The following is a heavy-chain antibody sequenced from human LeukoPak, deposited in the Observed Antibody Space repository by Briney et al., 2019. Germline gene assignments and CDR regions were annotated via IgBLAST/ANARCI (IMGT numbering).Heavy chain of an antibody. CDR3: ARVWREGSWIAAAVGY. J-gene: IGHJ4*02. CDR2: ISAFIGNT. D-gene: IGHD6-13*01. CDR1: SYTFTSYG. Sequence: ASVKVSCKASSYTFTSYGISWVRQAPGQGLEWMGWISAFIGNTNYAQKLQGRVTMTTDTSTSTAYMELRSLRSDDTAVYYCARVWREGSWIAAAVGYWGQGTLVTVSS. V-gene: IGHV1-18*01.